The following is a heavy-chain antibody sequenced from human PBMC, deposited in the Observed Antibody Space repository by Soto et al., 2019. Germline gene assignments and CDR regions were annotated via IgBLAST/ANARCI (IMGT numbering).Heavy chain of an antibody. V-gene: IGHV3-66*01. D-gene: IGHD3-10*01. CDR3: ARGHYGSPPGYFDC. Sequence: EMQLVESGGGLVQPGGSLRLSCAASGFTVSTNYMSWVRQAPGKGLEWVSVIDSGGSTNYADSVKGRITISRDNSKYTLYRQMNGLRAEDTAVYYCARGHYGSPPGYFDCWGQGTLVTVAS. CDR2: IDSGGST. J-gene: IGHJ4*02. CDR1: GFTVSTNY.